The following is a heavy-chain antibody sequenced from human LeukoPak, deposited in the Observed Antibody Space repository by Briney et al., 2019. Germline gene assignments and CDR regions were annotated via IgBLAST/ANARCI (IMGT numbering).Heavy chain of an antibody. V-gene: IGHV4-39*01. Sequence: SETLSLTCTVSGGSISSSSYYWGWSRQPPGEGREWIGSIYYSGSTYYNPSLKSRVTISVNTSNNQFSLKLSSVTAADTAVYYCARHVRPSYCSSTSCDRRDYYYYMDVWGKGTTVTVSS. CDR2: IYYSGST. D-gene: IGHD2-2*01. CDR1: GGSISSSSYY. CDR3: ARHVRPSYCSSTSCDRRDYYYYMDV. J-gene: IGHJ6*03.